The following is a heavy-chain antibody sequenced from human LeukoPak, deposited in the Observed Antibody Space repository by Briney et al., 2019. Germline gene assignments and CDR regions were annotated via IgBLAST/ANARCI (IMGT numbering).Heavy chain of an antibody. J-gene: IGHJ4*02. D-gene: IGHD6-6*01. CDR3: ARGRGISRPYYFDS. V-gene: IGHV3-11*06. CDR2: IDSSSTYT. Sequence: GGSLRLSCAASGFTVSDNYMSWIRQAPGKGLEWVSHIDSSSTYTNYADSVRGRFTISRDNAKKSLYLQMNSLRADDTAVYYCARGRGISRPYYFDSWGQGTLVTVSS. CDR1: GFTVSDNY.